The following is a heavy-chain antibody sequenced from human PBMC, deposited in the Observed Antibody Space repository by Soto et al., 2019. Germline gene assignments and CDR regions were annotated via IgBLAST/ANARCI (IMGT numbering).Heavy chain of an antibody. CDR3: AKDTYYHDSSGYYVFDH. J-gene: IGHJ4*02. D-gene: IGHD3-22*01. V-gene: IGHV3-30*18. CDR2: ISYDGNNE. CDR1: GFTFCSYG. Sequence: QVQLVESGGGVVQTGRSLSLSCTASGFTFCSYGMHWVRQTPGMGLEWVAHISYDGNNEHYTDSVKGRFTISRDNSKNTVYLQMNSLRTEDTALYYCAKDTYYHDSSGYYVFDHWGQGTLVTVSS.